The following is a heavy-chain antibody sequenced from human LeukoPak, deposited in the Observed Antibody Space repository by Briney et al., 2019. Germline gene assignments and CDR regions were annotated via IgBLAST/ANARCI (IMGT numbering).Heavy chain of an antibody. V-gene: IGHV3-48*04. CDR2: ISCNSSNI. J-gene: IGHJ1*01. CDR1: GFTFSSYS. CDR3: ARDGHYDILTGYFKD. D-gene: IGHD3-9*01. Sequence: PGGSLRLSCAASGFTFSSYSMHWVRQAPGKGPEWVSYISCNSSNIYYADSVKGRFTISRDNAKNSLYLQMNSLRAEDTAVYYCARDGHYDILTGYFKDCGQGTLVTVSS.